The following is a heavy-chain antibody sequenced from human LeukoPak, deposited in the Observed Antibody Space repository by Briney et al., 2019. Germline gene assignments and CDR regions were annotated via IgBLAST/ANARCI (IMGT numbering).Heavy chain of an antibody. CDR3: ARLAVVGDYVNYYYGMDV. Sequence: SETLSLTCTVSGGSISSYYWSWIRQPPGKGLEWIGYIYYSGSTNYNPSLKSRVTISVDTSKNQFSLKLSSVTAADTAVYYCARLAVVGDYVNYYYGMDVWGQGTTVTVSS. CDR2: IYYSGST. CDR1: GGSISSYY. V-gene: IGHV4-59*08. J-gene: IGHJ6*02. D-gene: IGHD4-17*01.